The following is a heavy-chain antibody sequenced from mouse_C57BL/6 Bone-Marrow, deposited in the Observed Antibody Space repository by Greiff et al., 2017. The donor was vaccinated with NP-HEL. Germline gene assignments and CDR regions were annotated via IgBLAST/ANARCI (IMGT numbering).Heavy chain of an antibody. J-gene: IGHJ2*01. CDR2: ISSGGSYT. CDR3: ARHGSSYDYFDY. Sequence: EVQLVESGGDLVKPGGSLKLSCAASGFTFSSYGMSWVRQTPDKRLEWVATISSGGSYTYYPDSVKGRFTISRDNAKNTQYLQMSSLKSEDTAMYYCARHGSSYDYFDYWGQGTTLTVSS. CDR1: GFTFSSYG. D-gene: IGHD1-1*01. V-gene: IGHV5-6*01.